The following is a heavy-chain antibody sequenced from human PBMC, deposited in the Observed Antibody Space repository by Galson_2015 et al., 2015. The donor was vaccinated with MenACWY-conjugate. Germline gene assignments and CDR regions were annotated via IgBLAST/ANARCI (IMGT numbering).Heavy chain of an antibody. CDR3: SRGGEAKLIIVGGISYL. CDR1: GFTFSNYW. J-gene: IGHJ3*01. CDR2: IDNDGNRI. Sequence: SLRLSCAASGFTFSNYWMHWVRQGPGKGLEWLSRIDNDGNRITYADSVKGRFTISRDNAKNTLYLQINSVRADDTAVYYCSRGGEAKLIIVGGISYLWGQRTPLHVSS. D-gene: IGHD1-26*01. V-gene: IGHV3-74*01.